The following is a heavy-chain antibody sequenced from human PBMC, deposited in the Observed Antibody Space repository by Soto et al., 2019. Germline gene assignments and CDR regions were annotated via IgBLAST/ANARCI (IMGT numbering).Heavy chain of an antibody. CDR1: GYTFTSYD. J-gene: IGHJ5*02. D-gene: IGHD3-10*01. Sequence: QVQLLQSGAEVKKPGASVKVSCKASGYTFTSYDINWVRQATGQGLAWMGWMNPNCGNTGSAQKFQSRGTMTRNTSISTAYMELSSLRSEDTAVYYCARRLVVRGVIITHNWFDPWGQGTLVTVSS. V-gene: IGHV1-8*01. CDR3: ARRLVVRGVIITHNWFDP. CDR2: MNPNCGNT.